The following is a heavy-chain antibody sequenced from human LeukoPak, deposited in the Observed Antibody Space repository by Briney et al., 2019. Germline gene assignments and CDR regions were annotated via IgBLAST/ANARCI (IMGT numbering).Heavy chain of an antibody. CDR1: GGPISSYY. CDR2: LYYSGRT. V-gene: IGHV4-59*01. Sequence: SETLSLTYTVSGGPISSYYWSWIRPPPEKALVWFGYLYYSGRTSYNPSLKSRVPISVDTPKIHCPLKVTAVTAADPGVCRCARVMMQWLVLSGYSSFDYGGQGTLVSVS. CDR3: ARVMMQWLVLSGYSSFDY. D-gene: IGHD6-19*01. J-gene: IGHJ4*02.